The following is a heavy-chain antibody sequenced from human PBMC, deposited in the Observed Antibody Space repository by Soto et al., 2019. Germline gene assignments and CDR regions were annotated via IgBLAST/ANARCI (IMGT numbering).Heavy chain of an antibody. CDR1: GFTVSSNY. CDR3: AREYSSSWYAGVGWFDP. J-gene: IGHJ5*02. V-gene: IGHV3-53*04. D-gene: IGHD6-13*01. Sequence: EVQLVESGGGLVQPGGSLRLSCAASGFTVSSNYMSWVRQAPGKGLEWVSVIYSGGSTYYADSVKGRFTISRHNSKNTRYLQMNSLRAEDTAVYYCAREYSSSWYAGVGWFDPWGQGTLVTVSS. CDR2: IYSGGST.